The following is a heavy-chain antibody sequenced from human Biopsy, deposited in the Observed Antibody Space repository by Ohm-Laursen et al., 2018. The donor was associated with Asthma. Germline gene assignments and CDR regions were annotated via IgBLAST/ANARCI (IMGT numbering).Heavy chain of an antibody. CDR3: ARVLTTEEGDTWFDP. Sequence: GASVKVSCKASGGTFSNYVFSWVRQAPGQGLEWMGGIIPMFGTTKYTQKFQARVSITADEAMSTVYMELSSLRSEDTAVYYCARVLTTEEGDTWFDPWGQGTLVTVSS. CDR1: GGTFSNYV. J-gene: IGHJ5*02. CDR2: IIPMFGTT. D-gene: IGHD4-11*01. V-gene: IGHV1-69*13.